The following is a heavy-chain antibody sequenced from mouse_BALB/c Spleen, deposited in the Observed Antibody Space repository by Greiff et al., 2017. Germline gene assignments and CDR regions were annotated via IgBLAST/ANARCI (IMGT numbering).Heavy chain of an antibody. V-gene: IGHV1S81*02. J-gene: IGHJ3*01. D-gene: IGHD2-3*01. CDR1: GYTFTSYW. CDR3: ASGYYEGWFAY. CDR2: INPSNGRT. Sequence: QVQLQQPGAELVKPGASVKLSCKASGYTFTSYWMHWVKQRPGQGLEWIGEINPSNGRTNYNEKFKSKATLTVGKSSSTAYMQLSSLTSEDSAVYYCASGYYEGWFAYWGQGTLVTVSA.